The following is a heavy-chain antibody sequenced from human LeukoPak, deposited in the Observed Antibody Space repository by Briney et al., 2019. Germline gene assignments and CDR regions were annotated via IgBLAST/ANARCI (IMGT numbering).Heavy chain of an antibody. CDR1: GFTFRSYP. D-gene: IGHD4-17*01. CDR2: ISGSGDST. Sequence: GGSLRLSCAASGFTFRSYPMTSVRQAPGKGLEWGSAISGSGDSTYYADSLKGRFPISRDSSRTTPYLQMNSLRADDTAMYYCAVEKRSTTAYDYWGQGTLVTVSS. J-gene: IGHJ4*02. CDR3: AVEKRSTTAYDY. V-gene: IGHV3-23*01.